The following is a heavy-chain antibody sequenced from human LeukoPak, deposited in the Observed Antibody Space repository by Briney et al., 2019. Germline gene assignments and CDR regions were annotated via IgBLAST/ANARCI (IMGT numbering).Heavy chain of an antibody. J-gene: IGHJ4*02. D-gene: IGHD3-10*01. CDR1: GFTFSSYG. CDR2: ISYDGSNR. Sequence: GGSLRLSCAASGFTFSSYGMHWVRQAPGKGLEWVVVISYDGSNRYYADSVKGRFTISRDNSKNTLYLQMNSLRADDTAVYYCAKRTWGGSGSYPGTLDYWGQGTLVTVSS. CDR3: AKRTWGGSGSYPGTLDY. V-gene: IGHV3-30*18.